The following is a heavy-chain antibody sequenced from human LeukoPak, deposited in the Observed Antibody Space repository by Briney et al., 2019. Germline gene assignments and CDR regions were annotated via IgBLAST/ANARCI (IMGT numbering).Heavy chain of an antibody. V-gene: IGHV4-39*01. J-gene: IGHJ4*02. CDR3: ARQMAHSGVSQWGTYDY. D-gene: IGHD6-19*01. CDR1: GGSISSTTYY. Sequence: SETLSLTCTVSGGSISSTTYYWGWIRQAPGEGLECIGSISYSGTTFYNPSLRGRVIISVDTSRNQFSLKLNSVTAADTAVYYCARQMAHSGVSQWGTYDYWGRGTLITVSS. CDR2: ISYSGTT.